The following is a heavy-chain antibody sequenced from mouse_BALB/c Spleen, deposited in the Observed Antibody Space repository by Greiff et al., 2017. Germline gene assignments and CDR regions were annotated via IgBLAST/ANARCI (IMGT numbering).Heavy chain of an antibody. V-gene: IGHV5-6*01. Sequence: EVKLMESGGDLVKPGGSLKLSCAASGFTFSSYGLSWVRQTPDKRLEWVATISSGGSYTYYPDSVKGRFTISRDNAKNTLYLQMSSMKSEDTAMYYCARHEPTMITTGYAMGYWGQGTAVTVSS. CDR1: GFTFSSYG. CDR2: ISSGGSYT. CDR3: ARHEPTMITTGYAMGY. D-gene: IGHD2-4*01. J-gene: IGHJ4*01.